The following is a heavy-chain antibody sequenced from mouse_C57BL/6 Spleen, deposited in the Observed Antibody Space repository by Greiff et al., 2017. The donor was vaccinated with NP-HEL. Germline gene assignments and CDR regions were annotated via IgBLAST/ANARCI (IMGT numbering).Heavy chain of an antibody. Sequence: VQLQQPGAELVKPGASVKLSCKASGYTFTSYWMHWVKQRPGQGLEWIGMIHPNSGSTNYNEKFKSKATLTVDKSSSTAYMQLSSLTSEDSAVYYCAILTGTRYFDYWGQGTTLTVSS. CDR1: GYTFTSYW. CDR2: IHPNSGST. V-gene: IGHV1-64*01. D-gene: IGHD4-1*01. CDR3: AILTGTRYFDY. J-gene: IGHJ2*01.